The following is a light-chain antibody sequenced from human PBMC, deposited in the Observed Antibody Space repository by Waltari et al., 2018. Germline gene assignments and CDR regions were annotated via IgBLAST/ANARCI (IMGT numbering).Light chain of an antibody. V-gene: IGKV1-5*03. CDR1: QNIKIC. J-gene: IGKJ1*01. CDR2: KAS. Sequence: TCRASQNIKICLTWYQQKPGKAPNLLIYKASTLQSGVPSRFSGSGSGTEFALTINSLQPDDFATYYCQQYDTYPWTFGHGTKVEIK. CDR3: QQYDTYPWT.